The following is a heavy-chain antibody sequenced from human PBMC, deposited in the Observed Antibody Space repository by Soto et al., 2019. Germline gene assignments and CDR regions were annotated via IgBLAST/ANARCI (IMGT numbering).Heavy chain of an antibody. CDR2: IYYSGST. CDR3: ARGPTYYDIFTGYSTYYYYGMDV. J-gene: IGHJ6*02. Sequence: QVQLQESGPGLVKPSQTLSLTCTVSGGSISSGGYYWSWIRQHPGKGLEWIGYIYYSGSTYYNPSLKGRITISVDASNNQFSLKLSSVTAADTAVYYCARGPTYYDIFTGYSTYYYYGMDVWGQGTTVTVSS. V-gene: IGHV4-31*03. CDR1: GGSISSGGYY. D-gene: IGHD3-9*01.